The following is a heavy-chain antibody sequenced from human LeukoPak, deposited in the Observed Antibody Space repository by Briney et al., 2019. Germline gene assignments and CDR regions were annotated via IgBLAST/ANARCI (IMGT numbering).Heavy chain of an antibody. CDR1: GFTFRSYD. Sequence: GSLRLSCAGSGFTFRSYDMSWIRQSPGRGLEWIGEINRGGSTTYNPSLKSRVTISIDTSKTQFSLKLSSVTAADTAIYYCAREASYQLRRGYYFYMGVWGKGTTVTVSS. V-gene: IGHV4-34*01. CDR2: INRGGST. J-gene: IGHJ6*03. CDR3: AREASYQLRRGYYFYMGV. D-gene: IGHD2-2*01.